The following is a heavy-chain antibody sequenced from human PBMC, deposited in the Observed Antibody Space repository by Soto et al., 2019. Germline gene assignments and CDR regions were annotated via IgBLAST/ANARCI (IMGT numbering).Heavy chain of an antibody. CDR1: GFTFSSYA. D-gene: IGHD6-13*01. CDR3: ARYXCIAAAGTLRCYYGMDV. J-gene: IGHJ6*02. V-gene: IGHV3-30-3*01. Sequence: PGGSLRLACSASGFTFSSYAMHWVRKAQGKGLELVAVISYDGSNKYYADSVKGRFTISRDNSKNTLYLQMNSLRAEDTAVYYCARYXCIAAAGTLRCYYGMDVWGQGTTVTVSS. CDR2: ISYDGSNK.